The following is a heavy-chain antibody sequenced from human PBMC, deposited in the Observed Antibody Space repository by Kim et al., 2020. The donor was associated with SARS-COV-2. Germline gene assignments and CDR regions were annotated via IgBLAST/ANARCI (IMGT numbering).Heavy chain of an antibody. CDR3: ARDITMIRGVVFPRDYYFYGMDV. CDR2: INAGNGNT. V-gene: IGHV1-3*01. J-gene: IGHJ6*02. CDR1: GYTFSTYP. D-gene: IGHD3-10*01. Sequence: ASVKVSCKASGYTFSTYPIHWVRQAPGQSLEWMGWINAGNGNTKHSQKFRGRITITRDTFASTAYMELSSLRSEDTAVYYCARDITMIRGVVFPRDYYFYGMDVWGQGTTVTVSS.